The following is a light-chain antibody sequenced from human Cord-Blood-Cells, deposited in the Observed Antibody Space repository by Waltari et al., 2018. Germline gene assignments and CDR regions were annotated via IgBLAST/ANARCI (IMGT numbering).Light chain of an antibody. V-gene: IGLV2-23*03. CDR3: CSYAGSSTFV. Sequence: QSALTQPAYVSGYPGQXXXXXXXGXXXXXXXXXXXXWYQQHPAKAPKLRIYEGIKRPSGFSNRFSGSKSGNTAPLTISGLQAEDEADYYCCSYAGSSTFVFGGGTKLTVL. J-gene: IGLJ3*02. CDR1: XXXXXXXXX. CDR2: EGI.